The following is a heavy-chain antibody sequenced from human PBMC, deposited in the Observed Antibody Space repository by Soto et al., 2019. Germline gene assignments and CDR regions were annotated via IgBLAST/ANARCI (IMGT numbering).Heavy chain of an antibody. CDR2: ISYDGSNK. CDR1: GFTFSSYG. Sequence: GGSLRLSCAASGFTFSSYGMHWVRQAPGKGLEWVAVISYDGSNKYYADSVKGRFTISRDNSKNTLYLQMNSLRAEDTAVYYCAKTAMVTLDYWGQGTLVTVSS. V-gene: IGHV3-30*18. CDR3: AKTAMVTLDY. D-gene: IGHD5-18*01. J-gene: IGHJ4*02.